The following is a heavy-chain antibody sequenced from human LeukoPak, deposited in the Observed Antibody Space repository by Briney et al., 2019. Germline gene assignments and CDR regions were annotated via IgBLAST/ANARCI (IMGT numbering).Heavy chain of an antibody. J-gene: IGHJ4*02. D-gene: IGHD3-22*01. V-gene: IGHV1-18*01. CDR2: ISTYNDNT. CDR3: ARDTPVYDSSGHNSFDY. Sequence: ASVKVSCKASGYAFMNYGISWVRQAPGQGLEWMGWISTYNDNTKYAVKFQGRVTMTTDTSTSTAYMDPRSLRSDDTAVYYCARDTPVYDSSGHNSFDYWGQGTMVTVSS. CDR1: GYAFMNYG.